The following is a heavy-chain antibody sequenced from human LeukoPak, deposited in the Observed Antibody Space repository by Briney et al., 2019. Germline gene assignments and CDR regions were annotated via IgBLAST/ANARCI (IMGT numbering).Heavy chain of an antibody. Sequence: GGSLRLSCAASGFIFDDYAMHWVRQAPGKGLEWVSGISWNSGTIGYADSAKGRFTISRDNAKNSLYLQMNSLRTEDTALYYCGKGDSSGYQPPDYWGQGTLVTVSS. CDR2: ISWNSGTI. V-gene: IGHV3-9*01. CDR3: GKGDSSGYQPPDY. CDR1: GFIFDDYA. D-gene: IGHD3-22*01. J-gene: IGHJ4*02.